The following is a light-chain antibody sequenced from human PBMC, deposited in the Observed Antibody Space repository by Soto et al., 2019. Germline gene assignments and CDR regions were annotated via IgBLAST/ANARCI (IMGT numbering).Light chain of an antibody. Sequence: IQMTQSPSTLSASVGDRVTITCRASQSISSWLAWYQQKPGKAPKLLIYKASYLESGVPSKFSGSGSGTEFTLTISSLQPDDFATYYCQHHRAFGPGTKVEIK. V-gene: IGKV1-5*03. CDR2: KAS. J-gene: IGKJ1*01. CDR3: QHHRA. CDR1: QSISSW.